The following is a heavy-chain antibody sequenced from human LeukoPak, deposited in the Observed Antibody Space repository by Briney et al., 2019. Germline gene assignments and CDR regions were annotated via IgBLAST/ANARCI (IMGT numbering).Heavy chain of an antibody. D-gene: IGHD2-2*01. V-gene: IGHV1-46*02. CDR2: INPSGGST. CDR1: GYSFNDLS. Sequence: ASVAVSCKVSGYSFNDLSVHWVRQAPGQGLEWMGIINPSGGSTSYAQKFQGRVTMTRDTSTSTVYMELSSLRSEDTAVYYCARDPDCSSTSCRYQPHHWFDPWGQGTLVTVSS. J-gene: IGHJ5*02. CDR3: ARDPDCSSTSCRYQPHHWFDP.